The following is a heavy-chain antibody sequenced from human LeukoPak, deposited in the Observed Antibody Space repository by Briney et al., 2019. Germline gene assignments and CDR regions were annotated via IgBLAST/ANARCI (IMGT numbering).Heavy chain of an antibody. J-gene: IGHJ4*02. Sequence: ASVKVSCKASGYTFTSYGISWVRQAPGQGLEWMGWISAYNGDTNYAQKLQGRVTMTTDTSTSTAYMELRSLRSDDTAVYYCARDLHYYDSSGYYPDDYWGQGTLVTVSS. CDR1: GYTFTSYG. D-gene: IGHD3-22*01. CDR2: ISAYNGDT. CDR3: ARDLHYYDSSGYYPDDY. V-gene: IGHV1-18*01.